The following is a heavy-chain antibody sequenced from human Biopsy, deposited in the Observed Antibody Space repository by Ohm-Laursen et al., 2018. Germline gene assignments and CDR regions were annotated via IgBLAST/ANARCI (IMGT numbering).Heavy chain of an antibody. CDR3: ARADPPLFYYGSGSSNWFDP. J-gene: IGHJ5*02. V-gene: IGHV1-8*01. CDR2: MNPDSGNT. CDR1: GYTFTSYE. D-gene: IGHD3-10*01. Sequence: VASVKVSCKTSGYTFTSYEINRVRQATGQGLEWMGWMNPDSGNTGYAQNFQGRVTMTRNTSISTAYMELSSLRSEDTAVYFCARADPPLFYYGSGSSNWFDPWGQGTLVTVSS.